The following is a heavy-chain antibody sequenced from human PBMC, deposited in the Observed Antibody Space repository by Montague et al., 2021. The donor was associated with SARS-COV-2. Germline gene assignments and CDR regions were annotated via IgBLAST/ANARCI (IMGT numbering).Heavy chain of an antibody. CDR3: VRDPAPSGSGTFYDY. J-gene: IGHJ4*02. CDR1: GDSVSHDC. Sequence: SETLSLTCTVSGDSVSHDCWTWIRQPPGKGLEWIGYVYYSRSSSYNPSLRRRVSIAVDTSKNQFSLRLSTVTAADTAIYYCVRDPAPSGSGTFYDYWGQGTLVAVSS. D-gene: IGHD1-26*01. CDR2: VYYSRSS. V-gene: IGHV4-59*02.